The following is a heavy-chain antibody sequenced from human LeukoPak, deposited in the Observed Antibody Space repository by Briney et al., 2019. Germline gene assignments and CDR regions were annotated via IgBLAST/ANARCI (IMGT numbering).Heavy chain of an antibody. J-gene: IGHJ4*02. D-gene: IGHD5-18*01. CDR2: IYYSGST. CDR3: ARGGGRGYSYGLDY. CDR1: GGSISSYY. V-gene: IGHV4-59*01. Sequence: PSETLSLTCTVSGGSISSYYWSWIRQPPGKGLEWIGYIYYSGSTNYNPSLKSRVTISVDTSKNQFSLKLSPVTAADTAVYYCARGGGRGYSYGLDYWGQGTLVTVSS.